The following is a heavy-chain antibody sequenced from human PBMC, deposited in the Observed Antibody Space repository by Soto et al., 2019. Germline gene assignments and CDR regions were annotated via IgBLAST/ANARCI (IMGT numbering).Heavy chain of an antibody. CDR2: IKSKADGGTT. J-gene: IGHJ5*02. Sequence: PGGSLRLSCAASGFTFSNAWMNWVRQAPGKGLEWVGRIKSKADGGTTDYAAPVKGRFTISRDDSKNTLYLQMNSLKTEDTAVYYCTTDPSSRITMVRGVTSLSSPWFDPWGQRNVLTVSS. CDR3: TTDPSSRITMVRGVTSLSSPWFDP. D-gene: IGHD3-10*01. V-gene: IGHV3-15*07. CDR1: GFTFSNAW.